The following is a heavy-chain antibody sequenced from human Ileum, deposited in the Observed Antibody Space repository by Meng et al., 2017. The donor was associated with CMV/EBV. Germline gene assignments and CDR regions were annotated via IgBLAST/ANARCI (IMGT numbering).Heavy chain of an antibody. J-gene: IGHJ4*02. CDR2: INPNSGGT. CDR3: ARDREHYDSSGYYFLDY. Sequence: ASVKVPCKASGYTFTGYYMHWVRQAPGQGLEWMGWINPNSGGTNYAQKFQGRVTMTRDTSISTAYMELSRLRSDDTAVYYCARDREHYDSSGYYFLDYWGQGTLVTVSS. V-gene: IGHV1-2*02. CDR1: GYTFTGYY. D-gene: IGHD3-22*01.